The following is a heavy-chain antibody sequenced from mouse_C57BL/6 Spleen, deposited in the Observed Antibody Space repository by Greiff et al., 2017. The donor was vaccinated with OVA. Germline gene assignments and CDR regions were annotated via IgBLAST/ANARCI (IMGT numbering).Heavy chain of an antibody. V-gene: IGHV1-82*01. CDR2: IYPGDGDT. J-gene: IGHJ2*01. Sequence: VKLVESGPELVKPGASVKISCKASGYAFSSYWMNWVKQRPGKGLEWIGRIYPGDGDTNYTGKFKGKATLTADKSSSTAYMQLSSLTSEDSAVYFCARGLRDYFDYWGQGTTLTVSS. D-gene: IGHD1-1*01. CDR1: GYAFSSYW. CDR3: ARGLRDYFDY.